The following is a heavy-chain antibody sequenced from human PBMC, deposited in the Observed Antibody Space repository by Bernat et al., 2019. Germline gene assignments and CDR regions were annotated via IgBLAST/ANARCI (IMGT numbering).Heavy chain of an antibody. D-gene: IGHD5-24*01. Sequence: QVQLVQSGAEVKKPGASVKVSCKASGYTFTGYYMHWVRQAPGQGLEWMGWINPNSGGTNYAQKFQGRGTMTRDTSISTAYMELRRLRSDDTAVYYCARESEMATTVGWFDPWGQGTLVTVSS. CDR1: GYTFTGYY. CDR3: ARESEMATTVGWFDP. V-gene: IGHV1-2*02. J-gene: IGHJ5*02. CDR2: INPNSGGT.